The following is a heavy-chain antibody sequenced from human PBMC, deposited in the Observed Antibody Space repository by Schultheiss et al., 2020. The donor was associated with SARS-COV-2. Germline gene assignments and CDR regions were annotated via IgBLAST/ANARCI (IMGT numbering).Heavy chain of an antibody. CDR2: INHSGST. CDR3: ARRDYYYYYGMDV. CDR1: GGSFSGYY. V-gene: IGHV4-34*01. D-gene: IGHD2-21*02. J-gene: IGHJ6*02. Sequence: SETLSLTCAVYGGSFSGYYWSSIRQPPGKGLEWIGEINHSGSTNYNPSLKSRVTISVDTSKNQFSLKLSSVTAADTAVYYCARRDYYYYYGMDVWGQGTTVTVSS.